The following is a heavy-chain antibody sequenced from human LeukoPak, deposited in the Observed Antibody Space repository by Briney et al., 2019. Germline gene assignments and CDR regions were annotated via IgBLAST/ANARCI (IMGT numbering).Heavy chain of an antibody. CDR1: GFTFSAYA. Sequence: GSLRLSCAASGFTFSAYAMSWVRQAPGKGLEWVSLIYSGGSTYYADSVKGRFTISRDNSNNTVYLQMNSLRAEDTAVYYCARAPSNAHFDYWGQGTLVTVSS. CDR2: IYSGGST. CDR3: ARAPSNAHFDY. V-gene: IGHV3-66*01. J-gene: IGHJ4*02. D-gene: IGHD3-3*02.